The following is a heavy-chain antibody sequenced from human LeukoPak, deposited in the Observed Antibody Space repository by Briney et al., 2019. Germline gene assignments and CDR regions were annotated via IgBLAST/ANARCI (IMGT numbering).Heavy chain of an antibody. V-gene: IGHV4-39*07. Sequence: SETLSLTCTVSGDSITSTSYYWGWIRQPPGKGLEWIGNIYYSGSTYYNPSLKSRVTISVDTSKNQFSLKLNSVTAADTAVYYCARYRNCGSDCYDAFDIWGQGTMVTVSS. D-gene: IGHD2-21*02. CDR2: IYYSGST. J-gene: IGHJ3*02. CDR1: GDSITSTSYY. CDR3: ARYRNCGSDCYDAFDI.